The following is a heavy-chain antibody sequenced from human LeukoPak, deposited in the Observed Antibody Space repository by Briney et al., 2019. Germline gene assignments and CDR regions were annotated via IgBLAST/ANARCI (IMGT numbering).Heavy chain of an antibody. CDR3: AKDKFRAYYYDSSGYPFDY. CDR2: ISGSGGST. V-gene: IGHV3-23*01. D-gene: IGHD3-22*01. CDR1: GFTFSSYA. Sequence: GGSLRLSCAAFGFTFSSYAMSWVRQAPGKGLEWVSAISGSGGSTYYADSVKGRFTISRDNSKNTLYLQMNSLRAEDTAVYYCAKDKFRAYYYDSSGYPFDYWGQGTLVTVSS. J-gene: IGHJ4*02.